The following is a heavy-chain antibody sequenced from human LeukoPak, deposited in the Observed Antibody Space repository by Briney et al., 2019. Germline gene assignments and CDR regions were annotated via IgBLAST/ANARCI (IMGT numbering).Heavy chain of an antibody. J-gene: IGHJ4*02. CDR1: GGTFSSYA. Sequence: EASVKVSCKASGGTFSSYAISWVRQAPGPGLEWMGRIIPILGIANYAQKFQGRVTITADKSTSTAYMELSSLRSEDTAVYYCAREITMVRGVIGFDWWYFDYWAQGTLATVSS. CDR2: IIPILGIA. V-gene: IGHV1-69*04. D-gene: IGHD3-10*01. CDR3: AREITMVRGVIGFDWWYFDY.